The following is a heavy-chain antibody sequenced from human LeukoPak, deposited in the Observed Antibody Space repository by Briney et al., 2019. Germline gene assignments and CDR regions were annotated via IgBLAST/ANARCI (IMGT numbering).Heavy chain of an antibody. V-gene: IGHV1-18*01. D-gene: IGHD3-3*01. Sequence: ASVKVSCKASGYTFTSYGVSWVRQAPGQGLEWMGWISAYNGNTNYAQKLQGRVTMTTDTSTSTAYMELRSLRSDDAAVYYCAREYDFWSGPQALDYWGQGTLVTVSS. J-gene: IGHJ4*02. CDR3: AREYDFWSGPQALDY. CDR2: ISAYNGNT. CDR1: GYTFTSYG.